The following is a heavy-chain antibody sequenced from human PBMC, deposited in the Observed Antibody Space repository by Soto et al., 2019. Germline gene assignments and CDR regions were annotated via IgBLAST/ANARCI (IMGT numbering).Heavy chain of an antibody. D-gene: IGHD6-13*01. CDR1: GFSLSTSGVG. CDR3: AHRRAAARRYYYYGMDV. J-gene: IGHJ6*02. V-gene: IGHV2-5*01. CDR2: IYWNDDK. Sequence: QITLKESGPTLVKPTQPLTLTCTFSGFSLSTSGVGVGWIRQPPGKALEWLALIYWNDDKRYSPSLKSRLTITKDTSKNQVVLTMTNMDPVDTATYYCAHRRAAARRYYYYGMDVWGQGTTVTVSS.